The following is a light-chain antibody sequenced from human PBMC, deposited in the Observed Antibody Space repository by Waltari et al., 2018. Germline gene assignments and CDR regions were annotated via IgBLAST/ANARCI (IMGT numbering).Light chain of an antibody. Sequence: QSVLTQPPSVSAAPGQRVTISCSGGSSNIGNNYVSWYRQFPGTAPKLLIYEDSGRPSGIPVRFAGSKSGTSATLGITGLQAGDEADYYCGTWDSSLSGAVFGGGTHLTVL. CDR2: EDS. J-gene: IGLJ7*01. CDR1: SSNIGNNY. V-gene: IGLV1-51*02. CDR3: GTWDSSLSGAV.